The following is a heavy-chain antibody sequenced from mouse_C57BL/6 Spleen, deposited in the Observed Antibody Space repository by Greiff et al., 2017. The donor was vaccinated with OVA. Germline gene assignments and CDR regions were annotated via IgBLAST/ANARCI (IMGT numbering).Heavy chain of an antibody. D-gene: IGHD2-3*01. Sequence: VHLVESGAELVKPGASVKLSCKASGYTFTEYTIHWVKQRSGQGLEWIGWFYPGSGSIKYNEKFKDKATLTADKSSSTVYMELSRLTSEDSAVYFCARHEEGYDGYYGWYFDVWGTGTTVTVSS. CDR3: ARHEEGYDGYYGWYFDV. CDR1: GYTFTEYT. J-gene: IGHJ1*03. CDR2: FYPGSGSI. V-gene: IGHV1-62-2*01.